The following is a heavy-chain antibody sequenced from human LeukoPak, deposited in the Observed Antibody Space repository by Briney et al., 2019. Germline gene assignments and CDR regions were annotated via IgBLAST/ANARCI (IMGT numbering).Heavy chain of an antibody. D-gene: IGHD6-13*01. CDR1: GFTFSNAW. J-gene: IGHJ3*02. CDR3: TTSSSWPGAFDI. CDR2: IKSKTDGGTT. V-gene: IGHV3-15*01. Sequence: GGSLRLSCAASGFTFSNAWMSWVRQAPGKGLEWVGRIKSKTDGGTTDYAAPVKGRFTISRDDSKNTLYLQMNRLKTEDTAVYYCTTSSSWPGAFDIWGQGTMVTVSS.